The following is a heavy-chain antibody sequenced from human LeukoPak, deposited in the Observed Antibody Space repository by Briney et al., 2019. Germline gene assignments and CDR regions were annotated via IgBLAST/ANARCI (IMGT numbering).Heavy chain of an antibody. CDR2: INHSGST. CDR3: ARARVVVTASRLYYYYGMDV. J-gene: IGHJ6*02. D-gene: IGHD2-21*02. Sequence: SETLSLTCAVYGGSFSGYYWSWIRQPPGKGLEWIGEINHSGSTNYNPSLKSRVTISVDTSKNQFSLKLSSVTAADTAVYYCARARVVVTASRLYYYYGMDVWGQGTTVTVSS. CDR1: GGSFSGYY. V-gene: IGHV4-34*01.